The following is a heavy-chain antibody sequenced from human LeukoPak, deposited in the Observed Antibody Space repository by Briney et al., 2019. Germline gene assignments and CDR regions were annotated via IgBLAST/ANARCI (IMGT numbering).Heavy chain of an antibody. V-gene: IGHV1-2*04. CDR1: GYTFTGYY. J-gene: IGHJ2*01. Sequence: ASVKVSCKASGYTFTGYYMHWVRQAPGQGLEWMGWINPNSGGTNYAQKFQGWVTMTRDTSISTAYMELSRLRSDDTAVYYCARAWGRGAITMVRGVNWYFDLWGRGTLVTVSS. D-gene: IGHD3-10*01. CDR2: INPNSGGT. CDR3: ARAWGRGAITMVRGVNWYFDL.